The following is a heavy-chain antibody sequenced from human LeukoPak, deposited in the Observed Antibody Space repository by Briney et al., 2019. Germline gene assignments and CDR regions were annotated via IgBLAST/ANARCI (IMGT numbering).Heavy chain of an antibody. CDR2: IYHSGST. CDR3: ASTYGDYGMDV. J-gene: IGHJ6*02. V-gene: IGHV4-30-2*01. Sequence: PSETLSLTCAVSGGSISSGGYSWSWIRQPPGKGLEWIGYIYHSGSTYYNPSLKSRVTISVDRSKNQFSLKLSSVTAADTAVYYCASTYGDYGMDVWGQGTTVTVSS. D-gene: IGHD4-17*01. CDR1: GGSISSGGYS.